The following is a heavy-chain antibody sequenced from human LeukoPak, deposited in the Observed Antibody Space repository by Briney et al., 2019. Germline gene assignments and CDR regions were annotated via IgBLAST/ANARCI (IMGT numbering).Heavy chain of an antibody. CDR1: GGSISSYY. CDR3: ARDFFYGGTRYYFDD. V-gene: IGHV4-4*07. CDR2: IYTSGST. Sequence: SETLSLTCTVSGGSISSYYLSWIRQPAGKGLEWIGRIYTSGSTNYNPSLKSRVTMSVDTSKNQFSLKLSSVTAADTAVYYCARDFFYGGTRYYFDDWGQGTLVTVSS. D-gene: IGHD4-23*01. J-gene: IGHJ4*02.